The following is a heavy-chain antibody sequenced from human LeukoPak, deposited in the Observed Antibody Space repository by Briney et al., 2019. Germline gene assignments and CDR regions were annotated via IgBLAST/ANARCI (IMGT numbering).Heavy chain of an antibody. V-gene: IGHV3-53*01. CDR1: GFTVSSNY. Sequence: GGSLRLSCAASGFTVSSNYMNWVRQAPGKGLEGVSVIYSGGSTYYADSVKGRFTISRDNSKNTLFLQMNSLRAEDTAVYYCAREAVTRNYLDYWGQGTLVTVSS. CDR2: IYSGGST. D-gene: IGHD4-17*01. J-gene: IGHJ4*02. CDR3: AREAVTRNYLDY.